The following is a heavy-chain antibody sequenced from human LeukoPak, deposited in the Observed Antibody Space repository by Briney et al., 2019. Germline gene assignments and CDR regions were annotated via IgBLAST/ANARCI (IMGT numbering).Heavy chain of an antibody. D-gene: IGHD1-26*01. CDR3: ARARSLGIHYYFDY. V-gene: IGHV1-2*02. CDR1: GYTFNGLY. Sequence: GASVKFSCKASGYTFNGLYMHWVRRAPGQGLEGVGWINPKSCGTNHAQKFQGRVPMTRDPSISTAYMELSRQRSDDAAVYYCARARSLGIHYYFDYWGQGTLVTVSS. J-gene: IGHJ4*02. CDR2: INPKSCGT.